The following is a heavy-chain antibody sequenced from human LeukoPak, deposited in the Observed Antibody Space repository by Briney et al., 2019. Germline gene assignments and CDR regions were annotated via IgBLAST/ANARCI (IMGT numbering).Heavy chain of an antibody. Sequence: GGSLRLSCAASGFTFSNAWMSWVRQAPGKGLEGIGRINRRSDGGTTDYAAPVKGRFTISRDDSKNTLYLQINSLKTEDTAVYYCTTVGLSGYYDSRGYYYFDYWGQGILVTVSS. D-gene: IGHD3-22*01. CDR3: TTVGLSGYYDSRGYYYFDY. J-gene: IGHJ4*02. CDR2: INRRSDGGTT. CDR1: GFTFSNAW. V-gene: IGHV3-15*01.